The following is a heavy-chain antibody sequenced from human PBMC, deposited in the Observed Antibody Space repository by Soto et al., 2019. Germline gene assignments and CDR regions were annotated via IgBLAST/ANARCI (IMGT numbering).Heavy chain of an antibody. CDR2: IYYSGST. J-gene: IGHJ6*02. CDR1: GGSISSGGYY. CDR3: ARAGRYCSGGSCPLDTSSYYGMDV. Sequence: KPSETLSLTCTVSGGSISSGGYYWSWIRQHPXKGLEWIGYIYYSGSTYYNPSLKSRVTISVDTSKNQFSLKLSSVTAADTAVYYCARAGRYCSGGSCPLDTSSYYGMDVWGQGTTVTVSS. D-gene: IGHD2-15*01. V-gene: IGHV4-31*03.